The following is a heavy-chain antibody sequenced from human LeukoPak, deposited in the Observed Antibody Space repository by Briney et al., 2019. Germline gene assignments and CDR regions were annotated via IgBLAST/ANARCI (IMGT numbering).Heavy chain of an antibody. CDR1: GFTFSSYW. J-gene: IGHJ3*02. D-gene: IGHD6-13*01. V-gene: IGHV3-7*01. Sequence: PGGSLRLSCAASGFTFSSYWMSWVRQAPGEGLEWVANIKQDGSEKYYVDSVKGRFTISRDNAKNSLYLQMNSLRAEDTAVYYCARDIAAWIDAFDIWGQGTMVTVSS. CDR3: ARDIAAWIDAFDI. CDR2: IKQDGSEK.